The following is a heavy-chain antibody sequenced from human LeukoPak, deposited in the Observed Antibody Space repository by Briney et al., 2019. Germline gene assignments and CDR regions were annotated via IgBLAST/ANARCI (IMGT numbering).Heavy chain of an antibody. CDR3: VRDFVYSTG. J-gene: IGHJ4*02. D-gene: IGHD2-8*02. Sequence: GGSLRLSCAASGFSFSGYWMSWVRQAPGKGLEWVANIKKDDGSEKYYADSVKSRFTISRDNAKNLLYLQMNSLRVEDTAVYYCVRDFVYSTGWGQGTLVTVSS. V-gene: IGHV3-7*03. CDR1: GFSFSGYW. CDR2: IKKDDGSEK.